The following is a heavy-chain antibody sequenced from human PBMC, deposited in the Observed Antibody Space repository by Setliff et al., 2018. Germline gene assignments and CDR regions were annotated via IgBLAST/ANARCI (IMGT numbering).Heavy chain of an antibody. V-gene: IGHV3-74*01. CDR1: GFALSTRW. CDR2: IDDHGSGT. Sequence: PGGSLRLSCAASGFALSTRWMHWVRQAPGKGLVWVARIDDHGSGTYYADSVKGRFTISRDNSRNTLYLQMNSLRAEDTASYYCARDPNGDYVGAFDPWGQGILVTVS. J-gene: IGHJ5*02. CDR3: ARDPNGDYVGAFDP. D-gene: IGHD4-17*01.